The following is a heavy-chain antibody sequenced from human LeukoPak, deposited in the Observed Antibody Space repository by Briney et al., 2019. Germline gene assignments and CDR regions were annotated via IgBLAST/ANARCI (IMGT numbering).Heavy chain of an antibody. CDR2: IYYSGST. Sequence: PSETLSLTCTVSGGSISSSYWSWIRQPPGKGLEWIGYIYYSGSTNYNPSLKSRVTISVDTSKNQFSLKLNSVTAADTAVYYCARRANNYDSEYFDYWGQGALVTVSS. CDR3: ARRANNYDSEYFDY. D-gene: IGHD3-10*01. J-gene: IGHJ4*02. CDR1: GGSISSSY. V-gene: IGHV4-59*08.